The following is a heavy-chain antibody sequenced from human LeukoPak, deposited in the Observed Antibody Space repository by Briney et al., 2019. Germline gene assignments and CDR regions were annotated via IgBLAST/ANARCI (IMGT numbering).Heavy chain of an antibody. J-gene: IGHJ4*02. CDR2: IYYSGST. CDR3: ARARWYSSGSYYFDY. V-gene: IGHV4-59*01. Sequence: PSETLSLTCTVSGGSISSYYWSWIRQPPGKGLEWIGYIYYSGSTNYNPSLKSRVTISVDTSKNQFSLKLSSVTAADTAVYYCARARWYSSGSYYFDYWGQGTLVTVSS. CDR1: GGSISSYY. D-gene: IGHD6-19*01.